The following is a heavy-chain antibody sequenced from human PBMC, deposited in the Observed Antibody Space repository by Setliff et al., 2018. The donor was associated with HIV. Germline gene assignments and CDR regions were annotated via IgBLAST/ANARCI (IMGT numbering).Heavy chain of an antibody. V-gene: IGHV4-39*01. CDR2: IYNSGST. CDR1: GGSINRISYY. Sequence: ETLSLTCTVSGGSINRISYYWGWIRQAPGRGLEWIGSIYNSGSTYYNPSLKSRITISSDTSKNQISLRLTSVTAADTAMYYCASANWNYLGYWFDPWGQGTLVTVSS. D-gene: IGHD1-7*01. CDR3: ASANWNYLGYWFDP. J-gene: IGHJ5*02.